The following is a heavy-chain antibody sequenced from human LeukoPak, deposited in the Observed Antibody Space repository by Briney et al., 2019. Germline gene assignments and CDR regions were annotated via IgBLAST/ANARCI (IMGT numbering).Heavy chain of an antibody. Sequence: SETLSLTCAVYGGSFSGYYWSWIRQPPGKGLEWVGEINHSGSTNYNPSLKSRVTISVDTSKNQFSLKLSSVTAADTAVYYCARHRTRPFYYYYYNDVCGKGTTVTV. J-gene: IGHJ6*03. V-gene: IGHV4-34*01. CDR2: INHSGST. CDR1: GGSFSGYY. CDR3: ARHRTRPFYYYYYNDV. D-gene: IGHD2-2*01.